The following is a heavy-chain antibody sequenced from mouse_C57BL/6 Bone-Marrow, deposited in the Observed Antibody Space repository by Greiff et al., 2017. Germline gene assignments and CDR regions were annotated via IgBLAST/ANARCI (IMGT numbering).Heavy chain of an antibody. V-gene: IGHV7-1*01. CDR1: GFTFSDFY. D-gene: IGHD1-1*01. J-gene: IGHJ4*01. CDR2: SRNKANDYTT. Sequence: EVKLVESGGGLVQSGRSLRLSCATSGFTFSDFYMEWVRQAPGKGLEWIAASRNKANDYTTEYSASVKGRFIVSRDTSQSILYLQMNALRAEDTAIYYCARVLLLGAMDYWGQGTSGTVSS. CDR3: ARVLLLGAMDY.